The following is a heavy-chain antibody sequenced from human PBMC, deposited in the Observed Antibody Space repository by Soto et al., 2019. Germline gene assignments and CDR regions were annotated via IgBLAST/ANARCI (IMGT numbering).Heavy chain of an antibody. V-gene: IGHV4-30-2*01. D-gene: IGHD3-10*01. J-gene: IGHJ5*02. CDR1: GGSISSGGYS. CDR2: IYHSGST. Sequence: QLQLQESGSGLAKPSQTLSLTCAVSGGSISSGGYSWSWIRQPPGKGLEWIGCIYHSGSTYYNPSLKSRVTISVDRSNNQLSLKLSSVTAADTAVYYCARVPGPWGQGTLVTVSS. CDR3: ARVPGP.